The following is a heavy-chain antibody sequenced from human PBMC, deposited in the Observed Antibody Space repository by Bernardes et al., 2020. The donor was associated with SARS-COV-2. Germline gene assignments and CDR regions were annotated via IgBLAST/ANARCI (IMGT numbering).Heavy chain of an antibody. V-gene: IGHV2-70*04. CDR2: IDWDDDK. CDR3: ARISRDCTSASCYFDY. Sequence: SGPTLVKPTQTLTLTCTFSGFSLTTSEMRVIWIRQPPGKALEWLARIDWDDDKFYTTSLKSRLTISKDTSKNQVVLTMTNMDPVDTATYYCARISRDCTSASCYFDYWGQGTLVTVSS. D-gene: IGHD2-2*01. CDR1: GFSLTTSEMR. J-gene: IGHJ4*02.